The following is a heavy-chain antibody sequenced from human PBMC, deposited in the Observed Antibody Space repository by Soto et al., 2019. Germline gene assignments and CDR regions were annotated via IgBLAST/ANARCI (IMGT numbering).Heavy chain of an antibody. Sequence: PSETLSLTCTVSGGSISSYYWSWIRQPPGKGLEWIGYIYYSGSTNYNPSLKSRVTISVDTSKNQFSLKLSSVTAADTAVYYCARGTSSYDYIWGSYRPYYFDYWGQGTLVTVSS. CDR3: ARGTSSYDYIWGSYRPYYFDY. D-gene: IGHD3-16*02. CDR1: GGSISSYY. J-gene: IGHJ4*02. CDR2: IYYSGST. V-gene: IGHV4-59*01.